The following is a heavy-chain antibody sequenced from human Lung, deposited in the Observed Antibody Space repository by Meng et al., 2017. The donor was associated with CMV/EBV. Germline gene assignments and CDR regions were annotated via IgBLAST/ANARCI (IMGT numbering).Heavy chain of an antibody. CDR2: IYSGGST. CDR1: GGSMSSYY. V-gene: IGHV4-59*01. D-gene: IGHD6-13*01. Sequence: SETLSPXCTVSGGSMSSYYWNWIRQAPGKGLEWIGYIYSGGSTNYNSALKSRVTISIDTSRKQFSLEVKSVTAADTAVYYCASGVGQQLGLYYWGQGAPVTVSS. J-gene: IGHJ1*01. CDR3: ASGVGQQLGLYY.